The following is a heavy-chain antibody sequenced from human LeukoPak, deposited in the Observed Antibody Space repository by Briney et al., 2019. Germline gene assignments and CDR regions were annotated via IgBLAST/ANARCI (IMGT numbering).Heavy chain of an antibody. J-gene: IGHJ4*02. Sequence: PSETLSLTCAVSGHSIRSSYYWGWIRQPPGKGLEWIGSIYYSGSTYYNPSLRSRVTISVDTSKNQFSLKLSSVTAADTAVYYCARHSGYDTLDYWGQGTLVTVSS. V-gene: IGHV4-38-2*01. CDR3: ARHSGYDTLDY. D-gene: IGHD3-22*01. CDR1: GHSIRSSYY. CDR2: IYYSGST.